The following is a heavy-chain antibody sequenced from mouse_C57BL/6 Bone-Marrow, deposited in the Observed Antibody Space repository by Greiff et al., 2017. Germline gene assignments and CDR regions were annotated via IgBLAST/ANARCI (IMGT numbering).Heavy chain of an antibody. V-gene: IGHV1-15*01. J-gene: IGHJ4*01. CDR2: IDPETGGT. D-gene: IGHD2-1*01. Sequence: QVQLQQSGAELVRPGASVTLSCKASGYTFTDYEMHWVKQTPVHGLEWIGAIDPETGGTAYNQKFKGKAILTADKSSSTAYMQLSSLTSEDSAVYYCARGNYGAMDYWGQGTSVTVSS. CDR3: ARGNYGAMDY. CDR1: GYTFTDYE.